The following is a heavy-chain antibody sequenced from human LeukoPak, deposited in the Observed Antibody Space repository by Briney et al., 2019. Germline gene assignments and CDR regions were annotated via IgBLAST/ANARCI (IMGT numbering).Heavy chain of an antibody. CDR3: AKDLSYGNFYYYYLEV. CDR2: ISDSGNRT. Sequence: PGGSLRLSCAASGFTFSSFPMSWVRQAPGKGLEWVSGISDSGNRTYYADSVKGRFTISRDTSKNTLYLQMNSLRAEDTAVYYCAKDLSYGNFYYYYLEVWGKGTTVTVSS. CDR1: GFTFSSFP. D-gene: IGHD1-26*01. J-gene: IGHJ6*03. V-gene: IGHV3-23*01.